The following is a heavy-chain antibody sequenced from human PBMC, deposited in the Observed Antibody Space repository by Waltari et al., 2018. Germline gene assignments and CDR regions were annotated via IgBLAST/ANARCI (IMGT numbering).Heavy chain of an antibody. D-gene: IGHD3-10*01. V-gene: IGHV4-59*11. CDR3: ASLVYYYGSGSLAFDY. J-gene: IGHJ4*02. CDR1: GGSISSHY. Sequence: QVQLQESGPGLVKPSETLSLTCTVSGGSISSHYWSWIRQPPGKGLEWIGYIYYSGSTNYNPSLKSRVTISVDTSKNQFSLKLSSVTAADTAVYYCASLVYYYGSGSLAFDYWGQGTLVTVSS. CDR2: IYYSGST.